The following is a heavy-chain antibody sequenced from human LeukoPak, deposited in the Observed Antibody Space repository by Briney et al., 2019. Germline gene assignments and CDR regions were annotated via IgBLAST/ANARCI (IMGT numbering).Heavy chain of an antibody. CDR2: VNGPGGST. CDR1: GFPFSSFA. J-gene: IGHJ4*02. Sequence: GGSLRLSCAASGFPFSSFAMSWVRQAPGKGLEWVSSVNGPGGSTWCADSVKGRFTISRDSSKKTLFPQMNSLRAEDTAVYYCAKNDGYNYWYFDYWGQGTLVTVSS. CDR3: AKNDGYNYWYFDY. V-gene: IGHV3-23*01. D-gene: IGHD5-12*01.